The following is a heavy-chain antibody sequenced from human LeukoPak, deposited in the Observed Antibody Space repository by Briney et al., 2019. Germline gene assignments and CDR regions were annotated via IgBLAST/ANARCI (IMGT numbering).Heavy chain of an antibody. D-gene: IGHD3-22*01. V-gene: IGHV4-59*12. CDR3: ARSRPQRFYYDSSGYQKTIDY. J-gene: IGHJ4*02. Sequence: TSETLSLTCTVSGGSISSYYWSWIRQPPGKGLEWIGYIYYSGSTNYNPSLKSRVTISVDTSKNQFSLKLSSVTAADTAVYYCARSRPQRFYYDSSGYQKTIDYWGQGTLVTVSS. CDR2: IYYSGST. CDR1: GGSISSYY.